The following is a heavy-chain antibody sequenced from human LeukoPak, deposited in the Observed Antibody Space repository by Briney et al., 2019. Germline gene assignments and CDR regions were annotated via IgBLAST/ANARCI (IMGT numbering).Heavy chain of an antibody. CDR3: ARGPDEWLVLPLTWFDP. J-gene: IGHJ5*02. D-gene: IGHD6-19*01. V-gene: IGHV1-2*02. CDR1: GYTFTGYY. Sequence: ASVKVSCKASGYTFTGYYMHRVRQAPGQGLEWMGWINPNSGGTSYAQKFQGRVTLTRDTSISTAFMELSRLRSDDTAVYYCARGPDEWLVLPLTWFDPWGQGTLVTVSS. CDR2: INPNSGGT.